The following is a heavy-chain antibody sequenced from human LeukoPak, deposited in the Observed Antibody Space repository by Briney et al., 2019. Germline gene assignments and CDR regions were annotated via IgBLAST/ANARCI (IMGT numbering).Heavy chain of an antibody. CDR3: ARGLRLRYFDWLLSKGGYYYMDV. V-gene: IGHV1-8*03. Sequence: ASVKVSCKASGYTFASYDINWVRQATGQGLEWMGWMNPNSGNTGYAQKFQGRVTITRNTSISTAYKELSSLRSEDTAVYYCARGLRLRYFDWLLSKGGYYYMDVWGKGTTVTVSS. CDR1: GYTFASYD. J-gene: IGHJ6*03. CDR2: MNPNSGNT. D-gene: IGHD3-9*01.